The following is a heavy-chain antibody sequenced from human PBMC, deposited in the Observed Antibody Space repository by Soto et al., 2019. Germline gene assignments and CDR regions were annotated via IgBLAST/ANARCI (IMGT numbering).Heavy chain of an antibody. CDR3: ARDYAYAFDI. D-gene: IGHD3-16*01. CDR2: ISSSSRII. Sequence: GGSLRLSCAASGFTFRSYSINWVRQAPGKGLEWVSYISSSSRIISYADSVKGRFTISRDNAKNSLYLEMNSLRDEDTALYYCARDYAYAFDIWGQGTMVTVSS. CDR1: GFTFRSYS. V-gene: IGHV3-48*02. J-gene: IGHJ3*02.